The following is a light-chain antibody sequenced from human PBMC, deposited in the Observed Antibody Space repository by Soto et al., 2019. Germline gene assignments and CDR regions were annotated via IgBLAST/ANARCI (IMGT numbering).Light chain of an antibody. CDR3: LQDDSYPLT. V-gene: IGKV1-6*01. Sequence: AIQMTQSPSSLSASVGDRVTITCRASQGIGNDLGWYQQKPGKVPNLLIYGASSVRSGVPSRFSGSGSGTDFTLTISNLQPEDFATYYCLQDDSYPLTFGGGTKVEVK. CDR1: QGIGND. CDR2: GAS. J-gene: IGKJ4*02.